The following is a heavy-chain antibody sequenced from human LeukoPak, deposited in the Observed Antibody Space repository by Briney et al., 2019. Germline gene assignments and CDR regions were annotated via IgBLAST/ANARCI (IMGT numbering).Heavy chain of an antibody. CDR3: ARTYYDYVLDAFDI. Sequence: GGSLRLSCAASGFTFSSYAMSWVRQAPGKGLEWVSVIYSGGSTYYADSVKGRFTISRDNSKNTLYLQMNSLRAEDTAVYYCARTYYDYVLDAFDIWGQGTMVTVSS. J-gene: IGHJ3*02. V-gene: IGHV3-66*01. CDR1: GFTFSSYA. CDR2: IYSGGST. D-gene: IGHD3-16*01.